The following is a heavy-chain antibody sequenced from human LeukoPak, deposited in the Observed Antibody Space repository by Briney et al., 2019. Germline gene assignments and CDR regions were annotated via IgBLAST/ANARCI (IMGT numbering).Heavy chain of an antibody. D-gene: IGHD3-16*01. CDR3: ARDYMGGGSDYDY. V-gene: IGHV1-2*02. Sequence: GASVKVSCKASGYTITGYYIHWVRQAPGQGRGWMGWINPSSGGSTYAQKFQGRVTMTRDTSISTVDMELSSLTSDDTAIYYCARDYMGGGSDYDYWGQGTLVTVSS. CDR1: GYTITGYY. CDR2: INPSSGGS. J-gene: IGHJ4*02.